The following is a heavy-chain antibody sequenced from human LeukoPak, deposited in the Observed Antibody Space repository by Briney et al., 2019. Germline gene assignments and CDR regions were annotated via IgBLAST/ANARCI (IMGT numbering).Heavy chain of an antibody. Sequence: GGSLRLSCAASGFTFSSYAMHWVRQAPGKGLEWVAVISYDGSNKYYADSVKGRFTISRDNSKNTLYLQMNSLRAEDTAVYYCAEQLRFLESPYDAFDIWGQGTMVTVSS. CDR3: AEQLRFLESPYDAFDI. J-gene: IGHJ3*02. CDR1: GFTFSSYA. D-gene: IGHD3-3*01. CDR2: ISYDGSNK. V-gene: IGHV3-30-3*01.